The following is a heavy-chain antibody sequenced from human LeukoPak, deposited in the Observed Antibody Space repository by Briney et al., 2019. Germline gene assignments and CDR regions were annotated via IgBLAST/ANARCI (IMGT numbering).Heavy chain of an antibody. J-gene: IGHJ3*02. CDR1: GFTFNTHA. Sequence: GGSLRLSCAASGFTFNTHAMHWVRQAPGKGLEWVAVIWYDGNNKYYADSVKGRFTISRDNSKNTLYLQMSSLRAEDMAVYYCARSYGGNSPSAFDIWGQGTMVTVSS. CDR3: ARSYGGNSPSAFDI. D-gene: IGHD4-23*01. V-gene: IGHV3-33*01. CDR2: IWYDGNNK.